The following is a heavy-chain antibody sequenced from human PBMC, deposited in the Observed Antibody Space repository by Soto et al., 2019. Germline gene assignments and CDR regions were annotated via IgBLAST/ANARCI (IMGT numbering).Heavy chain of an antibody. CDR2: ISGSTDNT. Sequence: QVQLVQSGAEVKKPGASVKVSCKASGYTFTTYGINWVRQAPGQGLEWMGWISGSTDNTEYAQKFQGRLTMTTDTSRTTVYMDLRSLRSDDTAVYYCARGVSIDYNWFDPWGQGTLVTVSS. CDR3: ARGVSIDYNWFDP. CDR1: GYTFTTYG. V-gene: IGHV1-18*01. J-gene: IGHJ5*02. D-gene: IGHD3-9*01.